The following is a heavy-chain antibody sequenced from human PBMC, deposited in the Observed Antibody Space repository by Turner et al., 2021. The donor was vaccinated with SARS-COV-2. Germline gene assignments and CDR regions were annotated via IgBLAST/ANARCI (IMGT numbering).Heavy chain of an antibody. J-gene: IGHJ5*02. V-gene: IGHV1-69*04. CDR2: IIPILGKA. CDR1: GATFSSHA. Sequence: QFQLGQAWAAVKKLWSWVKVACKASGATFSSHAISWVRQAPGRGLQGIGRIIPILGKAKYAQKFQGRVKITADKSTNTTYMELSRLRSEDTAVNYGATLYQGIAAAVISWSAPWGQGTLVTVSS. D-gene: IGHD6-13*01. CDR3: ATLYQGIAAAVISWSAP.